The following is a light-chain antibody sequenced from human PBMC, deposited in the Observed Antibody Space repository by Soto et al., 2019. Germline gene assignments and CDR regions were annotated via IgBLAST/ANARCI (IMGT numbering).Light chain of an antibody. CDR3: QQYYKWPRT. J-gene: IGKJ1*01. CDR1: QRVDSS. CDR2: GAS. V-gene: IGKV3-15*01. Sequence: EIVMTQSPAILSLSSGERATLSCRASQRVDSSLAWYQQTPGQAPRLLIHGASTRAPGVPARFSGSGSGTEFTLTISSLQSEDFAVYYCQQYYKWPRTFGQGTKVDIK.